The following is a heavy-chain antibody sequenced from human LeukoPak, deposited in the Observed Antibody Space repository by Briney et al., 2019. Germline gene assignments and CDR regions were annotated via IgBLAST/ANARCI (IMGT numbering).Heavy chain of an antibody. CDR1: GGSFSGYY. Sequence: SETLSLTCAVYGGSFSGYYWSWIRQPPGKGLEWIGEINHSGSTNYKSSLKSRVTISVDTSKNQFSLKLSSVTAADTAVYYCASIAVAGTGRYYYYYYMDVWGKGTTVTVSS. CDR3: ASIAVAGTGRYYYYYYMDV. J-gene: IGHJ6*03. CDR2: INHSGST. V-gene: IGHV4-34*01. D-gene: IGHD6-19*01.